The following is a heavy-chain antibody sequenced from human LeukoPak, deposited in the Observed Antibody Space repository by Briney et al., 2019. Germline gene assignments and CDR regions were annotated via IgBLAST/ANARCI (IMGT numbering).Heavy chain of an antibody. CDR1: GLTFSSYG. CDR3: AKESACTSTSCHFDY. CDR2: IWYDGSNK. J-gene: IGHJ4*02. V-gene: IGHV3-33*06. Sequence: QPGRSLRLSCAASGLTFSSYGMHWVRQAPGKGLEWVAVIWYDGSNKYYADSVKGRFTISRDNSKNTLYLQMNSLRAEDTAVYYCAKESACTSTSCHFDYWGQGTLVTVSS. D-gene: IGHD2-2*01.